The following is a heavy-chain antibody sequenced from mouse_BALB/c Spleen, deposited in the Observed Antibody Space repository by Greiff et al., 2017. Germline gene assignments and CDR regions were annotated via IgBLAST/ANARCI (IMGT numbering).Heavy chain of an antibody. V-gene: IGHV1-67*01. CDR3: AKSYDACAFAF. Sequence: VQLQQSGPELVRPGVSVKISCKASGYTFTDYNMHWVKQSHAKSLEWIGVICTYYGDAGYNQKFKSKATMTVDNSSSTAYMELTRLTSEDSAIYYFAKSYDACAFAFWGAGTPVTVSA. CDR2: ICTYYGDA. CDR1: GYTFTDYN. D-gene: IGHD2-3*01. J-gene: IGHJ3*01.